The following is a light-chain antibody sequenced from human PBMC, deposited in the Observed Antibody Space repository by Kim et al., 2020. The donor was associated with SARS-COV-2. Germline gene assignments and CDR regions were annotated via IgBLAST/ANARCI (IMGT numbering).Light chain of an antibody. J-gene: IGLJ2*01. CDR1: SSDFGSYNY. CDR3: SSYTTTNMLV. V-gene: IGLV2-14*03. CDR2: DVS. Sequence: QSVLTQPASVSGSPGQSITISCTGTSSDFGSYNYVSWYQHHPGKVPKLIIYDVSKWPSGASHRFSGSKSGNTASLTISGLQTEDEADYYCSSYTTTNMLVFGGGTQLTVL.